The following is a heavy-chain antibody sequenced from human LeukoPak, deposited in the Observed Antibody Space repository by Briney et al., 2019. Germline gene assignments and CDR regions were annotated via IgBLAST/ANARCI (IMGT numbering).Heavy chain of an antibody. CDR3: ARAYYDILSFDY. V-gene: IGHV3-66*01. J-gene: IGHJ4*02. D-gene: IGHD3-9*01. CDR1: GFIFSDHY. Sequence: GGSLRLSCAVSGFIFSDHYMSWVRQAPGKGLEWVSVIYSGGSTYYADSVKGRFTISRDNSKNTLYLQMNSLRAEDTAVYYCARAYYDILSFDYWGQGTLVTVSS. CDR2: IYSGGST.